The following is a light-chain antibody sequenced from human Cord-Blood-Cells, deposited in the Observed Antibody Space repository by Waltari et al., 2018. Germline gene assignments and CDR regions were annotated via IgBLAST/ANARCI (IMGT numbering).Light chain of an antibody. Sequence: QTVVTQEPSFSVSPGGTVTPTCGLSSGSVSTSYYPSWYQQTPGQAPRTLIYITNTRSSGVPDRFSGSILGKKAALTITGAQADDESDYYCVLYMGSGIWVFGGGTKLTVL. CDR2: ITN. CDR1: SGSVSTSYY. V-gene: IGLV8-61*01. CDR3: VLYMGSGIWV. J-gene: IGLJ3*02.